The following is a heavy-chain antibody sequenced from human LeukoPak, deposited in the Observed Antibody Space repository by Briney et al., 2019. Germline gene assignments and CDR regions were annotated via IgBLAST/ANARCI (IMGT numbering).Heavy chain of an antibody. CDR3: AKRGAGVVVLNPYFDH. J-gene: IGHJ4*02. Sequence: GGSLRLSCAASGFTFSSYAMSWVRQAPGKGLEWVSTISHSGGTTYYADSLKGRFTVSRDNFKNTLYLQLNGLRAEDTAVYYCAKRGAGVVVLNPYFDHWGQGTMVTVSS. D-gene: IGHD3-22*01. CDR1: GFTFSSYA. V-gene: IGHV3-23*01. CDR2: ISHSGGTT.